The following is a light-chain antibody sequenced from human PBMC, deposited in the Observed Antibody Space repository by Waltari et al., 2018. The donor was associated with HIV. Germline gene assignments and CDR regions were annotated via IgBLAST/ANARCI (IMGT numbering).Light chain of an antibody. Sequence: DIVMTQSPDFLAASLGERATINCKSSQSISHNSDNRKYSSRYQQKIGQQPKLLIFVGFVRASGVPDRFSGSGSGTYFTLSISSLQAGDVAVYYCQQYYSTPRTFGQGTKVEIK. CDR1: QSISHNSDNRKY. CDR3: QQYYSTPRT. CDR2: VGF. J-gene: IGKJ1*01. V-gene: IGKV4-1*01.